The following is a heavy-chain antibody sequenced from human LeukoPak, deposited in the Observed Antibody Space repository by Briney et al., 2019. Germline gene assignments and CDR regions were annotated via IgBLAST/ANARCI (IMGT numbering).Heavy chain of an antibody. V-gene: IGHV3-23*01. CDR1: GFTFSSYA. J-gene: IGHJ4*02. CDR3: ASQSRGGFGY. D-gene: IGHD3-10*01. CDR2: ISSSGGST. Sequence: GSLRLSCAASGFTFSSYAMSWVRQAPGKGLEWVSGISSSGGSTYYADSVKGRFNISRDNSKNTLYLQMNSLRAEDTAIFYCASQSRGGFGYWGQGTLVTVSS.